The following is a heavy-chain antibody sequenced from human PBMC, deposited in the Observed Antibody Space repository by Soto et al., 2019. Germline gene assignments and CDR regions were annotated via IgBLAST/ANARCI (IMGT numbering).Heavy chain of an antibody. D-gene: IGHD3-16*02. Sequence: QLQLQESGPGLVKPSETLSLTCTVSGGSISSSSYYWGWIRQPPGKGLEWIGSIYYSGSTYYNPSLKSRVTISVDTSKNQLSLKLSSVTAADTAVYYCAGHDGSRGDDYIWGSYLGYYYYYYMDVWGKGTTVTVSS. V-gene: IGHV4-39*01. J-gene: IGHJ6*03. CDR1: GGSISSSSYY. CDR2: IYYSGST. CDR3: AGHDGSRGDDYIWGSYLGYYYYYYMDV.